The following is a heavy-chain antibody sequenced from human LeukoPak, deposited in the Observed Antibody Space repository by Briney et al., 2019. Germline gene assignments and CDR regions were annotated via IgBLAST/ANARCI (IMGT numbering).Heavy chain of an antibody. Sequence: KPSETLSLTCAVYGGSFSGYYWSWIRQPPGEGLEWIGEINHSGSTNYNPSLKSRVTISVDTSKNQFSLKLSSVTAADTAVYYCARLRTTVTYYYYYYGMDVWGQGTTVTVSS. CDR2: INHSGST. D-gene: IGHD4-17*01. CDR1: GGSFSGYY. V-gene: IGHV4-34*01. J-gene: IGHJ6*02. CDR3: ARLRTTVTYYYYYYGMDV.